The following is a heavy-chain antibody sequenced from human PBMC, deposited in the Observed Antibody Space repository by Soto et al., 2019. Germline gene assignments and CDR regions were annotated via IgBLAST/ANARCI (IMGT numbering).Heavy chain of an antibody. CDR2: IIPIFGTA. CDR3: ARSLQDIVVVPAAIDYYYYYMDV. J-gene: IGHJ6*03. D-gene: IGHD2-2*02. V-gene: IGHV1-69*13. Sequence: SVNVSCKPSGGTFSSYAISWVRQAPGQGLEWMGGIIPIFGTANYAQKFQGRVTITADESTSTAYMELSSLRSEDTAVYYCARSLQDIVVVPAAIDYYYYYMDVWGKGTTVTVSS. CDR1: GGTFSSYA.